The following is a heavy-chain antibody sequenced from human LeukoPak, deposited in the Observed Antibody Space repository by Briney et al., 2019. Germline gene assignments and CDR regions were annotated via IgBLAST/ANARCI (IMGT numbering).Heavy chain of an antibody. CDR2: FCGSDET. CDR1: GFTFNTYA. J-gene: IGHJ4*02. V-gene: IGHV3-23*01. Sequence: GGSLRLSCAASGFTFNTYAMSWGRQAPGKGLEWVSGFCGSDETYIANSVKGRFTICRDNSKNTLYLQLNSLRAEDTAVYYCAKQRRDGYNTNYYFDDWGQGTLVTVSS. D-gene: IGHD5-24*01. CDR3: AKQRRDGYNTNYYFDD.